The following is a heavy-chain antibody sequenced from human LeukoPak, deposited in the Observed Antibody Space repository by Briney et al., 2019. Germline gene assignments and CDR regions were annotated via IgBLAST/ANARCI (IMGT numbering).Heavy chain of an antibody. CDR3: ATTVTTRAYYYGMDA. V-gene: IGHV3-23*01. CDR1: GFTFSSYA. Sequence: GGSLRLSCAASGFTFSSYAMSRVRQAPGKGLEWVSAISGSGGSTYYADSVKGRFTISRDNSKNTLYLQMNSLRAEDTAVYYCATTVTTRAYYYGMDAWGQGTTVTVSS. J-gene: IGHJ6*02. CDR2: ISGSGGST. D-gene: IGHD4-17*01.